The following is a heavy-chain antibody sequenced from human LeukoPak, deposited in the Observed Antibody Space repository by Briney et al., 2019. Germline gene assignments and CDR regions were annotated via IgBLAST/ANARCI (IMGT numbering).Heavy chain of an antibody. V-gene: IGHV4-38-2*02. CDR2: IYHSGST. CDR3: ARDDTSGYSYGVYFDY. D-gene: IGHD5-18*01. Sequence: SETLSLTCAVSGYSTSSGYYWGWIRQPPGKGLEWIGSIYHSGSTYYNPSLKSRVTISVDTSKNQFSLKLSSVTAADTAVYYCARDDTSGYSYGVYFDYWGQGTLVTVSS. J-gene: IGHJ4*02. CDR1: GYSTSSGYY.